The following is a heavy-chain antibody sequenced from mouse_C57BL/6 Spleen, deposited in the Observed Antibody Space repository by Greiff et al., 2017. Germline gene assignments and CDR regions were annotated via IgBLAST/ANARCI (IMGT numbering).Heavy chain of an antibody. D-gene: IGHD1-1*01. Sequence: EVQLEESGPGLVKPSQSLSLTCSVTGYSITSGYYWNWIRQVPGNQLEWVGYISYDGSNNYNPSLKNRISITRDTSTNQFFLKLKSVTTDDAATYYCARDPPTVVAFDYWGQGTTLTVSS. V-gene: IGHV3-6*01. J-gene: IGHJ2*01. CDR2: ISYDGSN. CDR3: ARDPPTVVAFDY. CDR1: GYSITSGYY.